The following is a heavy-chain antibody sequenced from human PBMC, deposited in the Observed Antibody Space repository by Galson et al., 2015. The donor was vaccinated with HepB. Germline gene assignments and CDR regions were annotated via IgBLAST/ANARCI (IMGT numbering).Heavy chain of an antibody. CDR3: AHRQVTPEPFDY. J-gene: IGHJ4*02. V-gene: IGHV2-5*02. CDR2: IYWDDDK. CDR1: GFSLSTSGVG. Sequence: PALVKPTQTLTLTCTFSGFSLSTSGVGVGWIRQPPGKALEWLALIYWDDDKRYSPSLKRRLTITKDTSKNQVVLTMSNMDPVDTATYYCAHRQVTPEPFDYWGRGTRVTVSS.